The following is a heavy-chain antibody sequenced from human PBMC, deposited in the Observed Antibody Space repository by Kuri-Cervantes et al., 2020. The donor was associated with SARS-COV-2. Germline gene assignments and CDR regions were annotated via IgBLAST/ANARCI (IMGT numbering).Heavy chain of an antibody. Sequence: LRLSCTVSGGSISSGDYYWSWIRQPPGKGLEWIGYIYYSGSTYYNPSLKSRVTISVDTSKNQFSLKLSSVTATDTAVYYCAGGGGGYCSSTSCYYYYYGMDVWGQGTTVTVSS. CDR3: AGGGGGYCSSTSCYYYYYGMDV. CDR2: IYYSGST. V-gene: IGHV4-30-4*01. CDR1: GGSISSGDYY. D-gene: IGHD2-2*01. J-gene: IGHJ6*02.